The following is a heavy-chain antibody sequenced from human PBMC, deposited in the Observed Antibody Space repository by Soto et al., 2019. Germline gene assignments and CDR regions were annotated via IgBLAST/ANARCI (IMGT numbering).Heavy chain of an antibody. CDR2: IIPIFGTA. CDR1: GGTFSSYA. CDR3: ARGRYSYGRYYYYYGMDV. Sequence: SVKVSCKASGGTFSSYAISWVRQAPGQGLEWMGGIIPIFGTANYAQKFQGRVTITADESTSTAYMELSSLRSEDTAVYYCARGRYSYGRYYYYYGMDVWGQGTTVTVSS. D-gene: IGHD5-18*01. V-gene: IGHV1-69*13. J-gene: IGHJ6*02.